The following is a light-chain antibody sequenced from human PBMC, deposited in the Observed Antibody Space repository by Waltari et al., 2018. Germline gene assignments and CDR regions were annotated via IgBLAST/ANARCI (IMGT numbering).Light chain of an antibody. V-gene: IGKV3-20*01. J-gene: IGKJ1*01. Sequence: EVVLTQSPGTLSLSPGERATLSCSASQGVGKSLARYQQRPGQAPRLLRYHASIRATAIPVRVSGSGFGTDFSLTISRLVRKDFAVYYGQKYEFVPGTFGQGTTVE. CDR3: QKYEFVPGT. CDR2: HAS. CDR1: QGVGKS.